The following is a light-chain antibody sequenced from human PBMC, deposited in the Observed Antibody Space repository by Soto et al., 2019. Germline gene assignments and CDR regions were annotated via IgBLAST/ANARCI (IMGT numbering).Light chain of an antibody. CDR3: GSYTTSSNYV. J-gene: IGLJ1*01. Sequence: QSVLTQPASVSGSPGQSITISCTVASSDVGAYNYVSWYQQHPGKAPKLMIYDVSHRPSGVSHRFSGSKSGNTASLTISGLQAEDEADYYCGSYTTSSNYVFGTGTRSQS. CDR2: DVS. CDR1: SSDVGAYNY. V-gene: IGLV2-14*01.